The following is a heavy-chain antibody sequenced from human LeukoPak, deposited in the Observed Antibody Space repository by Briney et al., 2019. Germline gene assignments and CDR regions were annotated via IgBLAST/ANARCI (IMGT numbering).Heavy chain of an antibody. CDR3: ARFGVDYDMDV. D-gene: IGHD3-16*01. CDR1: GCSISSHY. J-gene: IGHJ6*02. V-gene: IGHV4-59*11. Sequence: SETLSLTCTVSGCSISSHYRTWIRQPPGKGLEWIGQIHYSGRPDYNPSLKSRVTISVDTSKNQLSLKVASVTGADTAVYYCARFGVDYDMDVWGQGTTVTVSS. CDR2: IHYSGRP.